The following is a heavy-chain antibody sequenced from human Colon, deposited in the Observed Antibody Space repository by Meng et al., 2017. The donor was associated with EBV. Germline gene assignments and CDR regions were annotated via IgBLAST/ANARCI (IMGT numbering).Heavy chain of an antibody. CDR1: GGSLSNSAW. D-gene: IGHD2-2*01. Sequence: QVRVQEAGPGRVGPAGTVSLPCAVSGGSLSNSAWWSWVRQPPGKGLESIGEIYRGGGTNYNPSFKSRVTISVDTSNNHFSLKLSYVTAADTAVYYCARVRVIPAAVGFDYWGQGTLVTVSS. J-gene: IGHJ4*02. CDR2: IYRGGGT. V-gene: IGHV4-4*02. CDR3: ARVRVIPAAVGFDY.